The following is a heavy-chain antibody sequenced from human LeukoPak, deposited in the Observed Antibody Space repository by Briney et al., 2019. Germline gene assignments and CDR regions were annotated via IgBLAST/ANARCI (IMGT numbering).Heavy chain of an antibody. CDR3: ARESSGCPDY. Sequence: PGGSLRLSCAASGFTFSHYWMSWVRQAPGKGLEWVANIKQDGSEKYYVDSVKGRFTISRDDAKNSLYLQMNSLRAEDTAVYYCARESSGCPDYWGQGTLVTVSS. CDR2: IKQDGSEK. D-gene: IGHD6-19*01. V-gene: IGHV3-7*01. CDR1: GFTFSHYW. J-gene: IGHJ4*02.